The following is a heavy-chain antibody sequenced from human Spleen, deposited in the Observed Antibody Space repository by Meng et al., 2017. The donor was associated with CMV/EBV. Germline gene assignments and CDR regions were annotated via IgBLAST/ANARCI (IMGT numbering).Heavy chain of an antibody. V-gene: IGHV3-21*01. CDR3: ARGGIAAPILDYYYGMDV. J-gene: IGHJ6*02. Sequence: GESLKISCAASGFTFSSYSMNWVRQAPGKGLEWASSISSSSSYIYYADSVKGRFTISRDNAKNSLYLQMNSLRAEDTAVYYCARGGIAAPILDYYYGMDVWGQGTTVTVSS. CDR1: GFTFSSYS. D-gene: IGHD6-13*01. CDR2: ISSSSSYI.